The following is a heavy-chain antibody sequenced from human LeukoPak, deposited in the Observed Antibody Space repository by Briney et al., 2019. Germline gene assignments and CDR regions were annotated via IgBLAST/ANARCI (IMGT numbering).Heavy chain of an antibody. CDR2: ISVSGGST. V-gene: IGHV3-23*01. Sequence: GGSLRLSCAASVFTFSSYSMIWVPQAPGKGLEGVSAISVSGGSTYYADSVRGRFTISRDNSKNTLYLQMNSLGAEDTAVYYCAKVFGYSYGSAAFDIWGQGTMVTVS. CDR1: VFTFSSYS. D-gene: IGHD5-18*01. J-gene: IGHJ3*02. CDR3: AKVFGYSYGSAAFDI.